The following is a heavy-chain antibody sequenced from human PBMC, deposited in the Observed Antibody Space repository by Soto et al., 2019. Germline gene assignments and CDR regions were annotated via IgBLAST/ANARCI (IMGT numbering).Heavy chain of an antibody. Sequence: GGSLRLSCAASGFTFSSYSMNWVRQAPGKGLEWVSSISSSSSYIYYADSVKGRFTISRDNAKNSLYLQMNSLRAEDTAVYYCARADSGYDYWAGKIDYWGQGTLVTVSS. CDR1: GFTFSSYS. V-gene: IGHV3-21*01. D-gene: IGHD5-12*01. J-gene: IGHJ4*02. CDR2: ISSSSSYI. CDR3: ARADSGYDYWAGKIDY.